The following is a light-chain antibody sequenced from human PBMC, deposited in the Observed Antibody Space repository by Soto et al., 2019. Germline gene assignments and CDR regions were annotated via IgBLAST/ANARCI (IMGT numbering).Light chain of an antibody. CDR2: DAS. CDR3: QHRSSWPLT. CDR1: QSVWRY. Sequence: EVVLTQSPATLSLSPGERATLSCRASQSVWRYLTWYQQKPGQAPRLLVYDASNRAAGVPARFSGSGSGTDFTLTISSLEPEDFAVYYCQHRSSWPLTFGGGTKVDIK. J-gene: IGKJ4*01. V-gene: IGKV3-11*01.